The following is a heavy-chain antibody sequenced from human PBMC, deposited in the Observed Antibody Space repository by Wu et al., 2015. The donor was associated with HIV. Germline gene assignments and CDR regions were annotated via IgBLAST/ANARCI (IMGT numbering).Heavy chain of an antibody. V-gene: IGHV1-2*02. CDR2: MLPQSGDA. J-gene: IGHJ4*03. CDR1: GYPFTAFF. CDR3: ARTDFGSGTLLHH. D-gene: IGHD3-10*01. Sequence: QVQLVQSGTEVKKPGTSVRVSCRASGYPFTAFFIHWIRQAPGQDFEWMGYMLPQSGDATYSEKFQGRVSMTRDTSITTAFMDLSALTSDDTAVYYCARTDFGSGTLLHHWGRRYLVTVSS.